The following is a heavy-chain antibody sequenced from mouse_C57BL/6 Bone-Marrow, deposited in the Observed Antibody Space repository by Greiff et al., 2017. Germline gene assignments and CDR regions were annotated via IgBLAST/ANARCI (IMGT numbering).Heavy chain of an antibody. CDR2: IDPETGGT. V-gene: IGHV1-15*01. J-gene: IGHJ2*01. CDR1: GYTFTDYE. Sequence: QVQLQQSGAELVRPGASVTLSCKASGYTFTDYEMHWVKQTPVHGLEWIGAIDPETGGTAYNQKFKGKAILTADKSSSTAYMELRSLTSEDSAVYYCTRPGTGSDFDYWGQGTTLTVSS. CDR3: TRPGTGSDFDY. D-gene: IGHD3-3*01.